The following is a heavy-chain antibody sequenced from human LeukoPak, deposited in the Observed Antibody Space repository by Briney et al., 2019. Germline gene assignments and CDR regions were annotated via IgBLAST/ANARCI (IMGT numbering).Heavy chain of an antibody. J-gene: IGHJ5*02. CDR2: IFNSGTT. CDR1: GGSISSSTYF. V-gene: IGHV4-39*01. Sequence: SETLSLTCTVSGGSISSSTYFWGWIRQPPGKGLEWIGSIFNSGTTYYNPSLKSRVTISVDTSKNQFSLKLNSVTAADTAVYYCARHGSYYFWFDPWGQGTLVTVSS. D-gene: IGHD1-26*01. CDR3: ARHGSYYFWFDP.